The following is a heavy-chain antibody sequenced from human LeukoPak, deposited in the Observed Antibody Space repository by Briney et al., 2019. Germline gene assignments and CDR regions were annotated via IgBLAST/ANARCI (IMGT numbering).Heavy chain of an antibody. CDR2: ISNSGFYI. D-gene: IGHD1-26*01. CDR3: VTDGTSDI. CDR1: GFTLSSYT. J-gene: IGHJ3*02. Sequence: GGSLRLSCAASGFTLSSYTTNWVPQAPGRGLEWVSSISNSGFYIYYADSVKGRFVVSRDNANNSLYLQMNSLRDEDTAVYYCVTDGTSDIWGQGTMVTVSS. V-gene: IGHV3-21*01.